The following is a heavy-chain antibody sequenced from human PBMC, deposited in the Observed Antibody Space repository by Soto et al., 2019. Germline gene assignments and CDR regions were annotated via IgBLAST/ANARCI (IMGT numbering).Heavy chain of an antibody. D-gene: IGHD2-2*01. CDR1: GFTFSSYG. CDR2: ISYDGSNK. CDR3: AKDLGYCSSTSCYSGAHWFDP. J-gene: IGHJ5*02. Sequence: LSLCFASSGFTFSSYGMHWARQAPGKGLEWVAVISYDGSNKYYADSVKGRFTISRDNSKNTLYLQMNSLRAEDTAVYYCAKDLGYCSSTSCYSGAHWFDPWGQGTLVTVSS. V-gene: IGHV3-30*18.